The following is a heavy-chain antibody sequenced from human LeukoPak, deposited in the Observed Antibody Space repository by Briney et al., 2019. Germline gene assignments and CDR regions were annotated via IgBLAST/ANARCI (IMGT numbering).Heavy chain of an antibody. CDR1: GGSISSGNYY. J-gene: IGHJ4*02. CDR2: IYYSGST. D-gene: IGHD3-9*01. Sequence: SQTLSLTCTVSGGSISSGNYYWNWIRQPPGKGLEWIGYIYYSGSTFYSPSLKSRLSISIDTTKNQFSLRLSSVTAADTAVYYCARAPPFDWLLTFFDYWGQGTLVTVSS. CDR3: ARAPPFDWLLTFFDY. V-gene: IGHV4-30-4*01.